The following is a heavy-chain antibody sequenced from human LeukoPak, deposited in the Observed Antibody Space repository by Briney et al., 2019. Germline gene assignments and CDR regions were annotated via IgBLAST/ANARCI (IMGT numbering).Heavy chain of an antibody. CDR3: ARDGAGTTVTSYFDY. Sequence: PGGSLRLSCAASGFTFSSYSMNWVRQAPGKGLEWVSSISSSSSYIYYADSVKGRFTTSRDNAKNSLYLQMNSLRAEDTAVYYCARDGAGTTVTSYFDYWGQGTLVTVSS. J-gene: IGHJ4*02. D-gene: IGHD4-17*01. CDR2: ISSSSSYI. V-gene: IGHV3-21*01. CDR1: GFTFSSYS.